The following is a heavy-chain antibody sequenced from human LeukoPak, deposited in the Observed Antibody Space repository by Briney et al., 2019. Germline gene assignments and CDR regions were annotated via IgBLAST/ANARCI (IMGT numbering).Heavy chain of an antibody. Sequence: PGGSLRLSCVLSGFTVGGNYMSWVRQAPGRGLEWVSTIYSGGTTYYADSVKGRFTISRDNSKNTLYLQMNSLRAEDTAVYYCARERSYGGATDWGQGTLVTVSS. V-gene: IGHV3-66*01. D-gene: IGHD3-16*01. CDR2: IYSGGTT. J-gene: IGHJ4*02. CDR3: ARERSYGGATD. CDR1: GFTVGGNY.